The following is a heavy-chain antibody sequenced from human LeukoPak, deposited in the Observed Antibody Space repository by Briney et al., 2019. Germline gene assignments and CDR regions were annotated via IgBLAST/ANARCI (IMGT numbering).Heavy chain of an antibody. D-gene: IGHD2-21*02. Sequence: GGGLRLSCAASGGTFSAYHMNGGRQAPGKGLGWGSYIRSISRTIYYADSVKGRVTISRGNAKNSLYIQMARVRVEDTAVYYCVRDGLQFLDYFEYWGQGVLVTVSS. V-gene: IGHV3-48*01. CDR2: IRSISRTI. J-gene: IGHJ4*02. CDR1: GGTFSAYH. CDR3: VRDGLQFLDYFEY.